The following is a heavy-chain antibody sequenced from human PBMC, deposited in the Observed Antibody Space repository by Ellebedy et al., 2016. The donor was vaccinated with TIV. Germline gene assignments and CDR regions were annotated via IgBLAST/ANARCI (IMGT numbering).Heavy chain of an antibody. D-gene: IGHD3-16*01. CDR3: ASGGGVLPLDY. Sequence: SETLSLTCTVSGGSISSSSYYWGWIRQPAGKGLEWIGYIYYSGSTNYNPSLKSRVTISVDTSKNQFSLKLSSVTAADTAVYYCASGGGVLPLDYWGQGTLVTVSS. CDR2: IYYSGST. CDR1: GGSISSSSYY. J-gene: IGHJ4*02. V-gene: IGHV4-61*10.